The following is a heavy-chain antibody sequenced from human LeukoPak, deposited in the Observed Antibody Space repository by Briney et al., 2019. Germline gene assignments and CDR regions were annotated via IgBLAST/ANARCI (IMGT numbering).Heavy chain of an antibody. CDR1: GFTFDDYA. J-gene: IGHJ3*02. V-gene: IGHV3-9*01. Sequence: GGSLRLSCAASGFTFDDYAVHWVRQAPGKGLEWVSGISWNSGSIGYADSVKGRFTISRDNAKNSLYLQMNSLRAEDTALYYCAKAPFSSGSSKDAFDIWGQGTMVTVSS. D-gene: IGHD1-26*01. CDR2: ISWNSGSI. CDR3: AKAPFSSGSSKDAFDI.